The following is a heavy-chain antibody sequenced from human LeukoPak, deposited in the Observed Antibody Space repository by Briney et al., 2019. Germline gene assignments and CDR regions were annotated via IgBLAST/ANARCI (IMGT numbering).Heavy chain of an antibody. CDR3: ARHVFGEDY. Sequence: SETLSLTCAVYGGSFSGYYWSWIRQPPGKGLEWIGEINHSGSTNYNPSLKSRVTISVDTSKNQFSLKLSSVTAADTAVYYCARHVFGEDYWGQGTLVTVSS. D-gene: IGHD3-10*01. CDR1: GGSFSGYY. CDR2: INHSGST. V-gene: IGHV4-34*01. J-gene: IGHJ4*02.